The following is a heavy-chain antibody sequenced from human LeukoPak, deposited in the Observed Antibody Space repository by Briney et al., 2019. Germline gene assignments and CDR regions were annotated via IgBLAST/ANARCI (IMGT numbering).Heavy chain of an antibody. D-gene: IGHD2-15*01. V-gene: IGHV3-53*01. Sequence: GGSLRLSCAASGFTFSSYAMSWVRQAPGKGLEWVSVIYSGGSTYYADSVKGRFTISRDNSKNTLYLQMNSLRAEDTAVYYCARDGYCSGGSCYPVGAFDIWGQGTMVTVSS. CDR3: ARDGYCSGGSCYPVGAFDI. J-gene: IGHJ3*02. CDR2: IYSGGST. CDR1: GFTFSSYA.